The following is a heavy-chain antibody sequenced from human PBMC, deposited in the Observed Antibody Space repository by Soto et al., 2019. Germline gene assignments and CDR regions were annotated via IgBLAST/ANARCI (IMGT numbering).Heavy chain of an antibody. CDR2: IYYSGST. CDR1: GGSISSYY. CDR3: GRVRGRVALNYYYYRDV. D-gene: IGHD2-15*01. J-gene: IGHJ6*03. V-gene: IGHV4-59*01. Sequence: QVQLQESGPGLVKPSETLSLTCTVSGGSISSYYWSWIRQPPGKGLEWIGYIYYSGSTNYNPSLKSRVTISVDTSKHQFSLKLSSVSAADTDVYYCGRVRGRVALNYYYYRDVWGKGTTVTVSS.